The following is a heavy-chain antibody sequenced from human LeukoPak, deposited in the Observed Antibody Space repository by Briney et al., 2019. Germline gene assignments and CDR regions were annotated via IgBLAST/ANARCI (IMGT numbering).Heavy chain of an antibody. CDR2: ISGSGGST. J-gene: IGHJ4*02. CDR1: GFTFSSYA. D-gene: IGHD3-3*01. Sequence: GGSLRLSCAASGFTFSSYAMSWVRQAPGKGLEWVSAISGSGGSTYYADSVKGRFTISRDNSKNTLYLQMNSLRAEDTAVYYCAKSWGMEWLLYPYYFDYWGQGTLVTVSS. V-gene: IGHV3-23*01. CDR3: AKSWGMEWLLYPYYFDY.